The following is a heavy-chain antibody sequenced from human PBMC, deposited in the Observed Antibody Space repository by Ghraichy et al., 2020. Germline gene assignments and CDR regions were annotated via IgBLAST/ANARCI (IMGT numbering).Heavy chain of an antibody. D-gene: IGHD2-15*01. V-gene: IGHV1-69*13. Sequence: SVKVSCKASGGTFSSYDISWVRQAPGQGLEWMGGIIPIFGTANYAQKFQGRVTITADESTSTAYMELSSLRSEDTAVYYCARGYCSGGSCYFDYWGQGTLVTVSS. CDR3: ARGYCSGGSCYFDY. CDR2: IIPIFGTA. J-gene: IGHJ4*02. CDR1: GGTFSSYD.